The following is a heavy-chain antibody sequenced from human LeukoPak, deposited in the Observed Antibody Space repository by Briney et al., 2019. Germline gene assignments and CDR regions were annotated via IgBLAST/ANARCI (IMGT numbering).Heavy chain of an antibody. CDR3: ARDGKKYCSGGTCPAYFDY. D-gene: IGHD2-15*01. CDR1: GYTFTNYG. Sequence: GASVKVSCKASGYTFTNYGISWVRQAPGQGLEWMSWISGYNGKTNYALKLRGRVTMTTDTSTSTAYMELRSLRADDTAVYYCARDGKKYCSGGTCPAYFDYWGQGTLVTVSS. J-gene: IGHJ4*02. V-gene: IGHV1-18*01. CDR2: ISGYNGKT.